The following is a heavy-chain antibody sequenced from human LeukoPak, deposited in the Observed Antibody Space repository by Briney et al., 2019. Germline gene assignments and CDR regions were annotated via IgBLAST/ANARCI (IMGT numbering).Heavy chain of an antibody. J-gene: IGHJ3*02. D-gene: IGHD4-17*01. CDR3: AREGSYGKGSSDPFDI. Sequence: GRSLRLSCAASGFTFSSYPMHWVRQAPGKGLEWVAVISYDGSNKYYADSVKGRFTISRDNSKNTLYLQMNSLRAEDTAVYYCAREGSYGKGSSDPFDIWGQGTMVTVSS. V-gene: IGHV3-30-3*01. CDR2: ISYDGSNK. CDR1: GFTFSSYP.